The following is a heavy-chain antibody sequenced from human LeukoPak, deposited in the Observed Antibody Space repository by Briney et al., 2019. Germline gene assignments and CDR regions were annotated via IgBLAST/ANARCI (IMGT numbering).Heavy chain of an antibody. CDR1: GFTFSSYS. CDR3: ARYRGYSYGLPMYYFDY. V-gene: IGHV3-21*01. CDR2: ISSSSSYI. D-gene: IGHD5-18*01. J-gene: IGHJ4*02. Sequence: GGSLRLSCAASGFTFSSYSMNWVRQAPGKGLEWVSSISSSSSYIYYADSVKGRFTISRDNAKNSLYLQMNSLRAEDTAVYDCARYRGYSYGLPMYYFDYWGQGTLVTVSS.